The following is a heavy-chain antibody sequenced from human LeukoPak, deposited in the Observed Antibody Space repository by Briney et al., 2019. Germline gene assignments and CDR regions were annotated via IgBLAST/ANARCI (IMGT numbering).Heavy chain of an antibody. Sequence: SETLSLTRALSSGSITTSRYCWGWIRQPPGKGLEWIGSVSYSGTTYYNPSLKGRVTISMNTSRKQFSLRLSSVTAADTAVYYCAMHVYYFDTSQSYYYFDDWGQGTLVTVSS. D-gene: IGHD3-22*01. CDR1: SGSITTSRYC. J-gene: IGHJ4*02. CDR2: VSYSGTT. V-gene: IGHV4-39*01. CDR3: AMHVYYFDTSQSYYYFDD.